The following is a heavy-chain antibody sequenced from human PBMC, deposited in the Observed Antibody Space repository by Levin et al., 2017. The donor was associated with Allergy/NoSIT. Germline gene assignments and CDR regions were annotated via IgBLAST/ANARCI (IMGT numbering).Heavy chain of an antibody. Sequence: GGSLRLSCAASGLSFSSDGMNWVRQAPGKGLEWVAYISRNSVTEKYADSVKGRFTISRDNAKKLLYLEMNSLRDEDTAVYFCASDEVEPAGSGAYHYYGLDVWGQGTTVTVSS. CDR2: ISRNSVTE. CDR1: GLSFSSDG. J-gene: IGHJ6*02. CDR3: ASDEVEPAGSGAYHYYGLDV. D-gene: IGHD2-2*01. V-gene: IGHV3-48*02.